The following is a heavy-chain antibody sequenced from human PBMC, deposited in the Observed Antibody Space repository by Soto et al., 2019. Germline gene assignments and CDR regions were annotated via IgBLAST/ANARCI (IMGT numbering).Heavy chain of an antibody. CDR3: ARGRWGCSGGSCSYFDY. D-gene: IGHD2-15*01. Sequence: ASVKVSCKASGYTFTSYDINWVRQATGQGLEGMGWMKPNSGNTGYAQTFQGRVTMTRNTSISTAYMELSSLRSEDTAEYYCARGRWGCSGGSCSYFDYWGQGTLVTVSS. V-gene: IGHV1-8*01. J-gene: IGHJ4*02. CDR1: GYTFTSYD. CDR2: MKPNSGNT.